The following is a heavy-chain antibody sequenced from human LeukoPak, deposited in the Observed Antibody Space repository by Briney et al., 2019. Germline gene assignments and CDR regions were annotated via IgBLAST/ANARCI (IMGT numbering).Heavy chain of an antibody. CDR3: ARDSYRALEY. CDR2: INQDGSER. Sequence: GGSLRLSCAASGFTFSSHRMNWVRQAPGKGLEWVARINQDGSERYYVDSVKGRFTISRDNAKNSLYLQMNSLRDEDTAVYYCARDSYRALEYWGQGNLVTVSS. CDR1: GFTFSSHR. J-gene: IGHJ4*02. D-gene: IGHD1-14*01. V-gene: IGHV3-7*01.